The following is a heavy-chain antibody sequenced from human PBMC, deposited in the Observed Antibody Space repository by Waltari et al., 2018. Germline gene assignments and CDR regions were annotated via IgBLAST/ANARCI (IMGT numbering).Heavy chain of an antibody. V-gene: IGHV3-7*01. Sequence: EVQLVESRGGLVQPGGSLRPSSASSGFTFRSYWWSWVRQAPGKGLEWVANIKQDGSENYYVDSVKGRFTFSRDNAKNSLYLQMNSLRAEDTAVYYCASPYASGWYINFDYWGQGTLVTVSS. CDR1: GFTFRSYW. J-gene: IGHJ4*02. CDR3: ASPYASGWYINFDY. D-gene: IGHD6-19*01. CDR2: IKQDGSEN.